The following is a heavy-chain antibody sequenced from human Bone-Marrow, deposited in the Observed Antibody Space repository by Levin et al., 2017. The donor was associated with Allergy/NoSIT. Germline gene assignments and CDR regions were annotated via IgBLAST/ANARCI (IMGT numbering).Heavy chain of an antibody. CDR2: LSYDGRNK. Sequence: GGSLRLSCAASGFTFTNYGMHWVRQAPGKGLEWVAYLSYDGRNKYYAESVKGRFTISRDNVKDRLFLEMDTLRTDDTAVYFCAKDPCSSATCYGSYYNFDGMDAWGRGTTVTVSS. J-gene: IGHJ6*02. CDR1: GFTFTNYG. D-gene: IGHD2-2*01. CDR3: AKDPCSSATCYGSYYNFDGMDA. V-gene: IGHV3-30*02.